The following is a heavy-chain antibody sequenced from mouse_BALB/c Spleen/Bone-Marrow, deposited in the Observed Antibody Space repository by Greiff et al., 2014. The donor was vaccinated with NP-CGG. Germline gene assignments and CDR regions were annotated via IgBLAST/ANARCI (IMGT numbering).Heavy chain of an antibody. V-gene: IGHV1-14*01. Sequence: EVQLQQSGPELVKPGASVKMSCKASGYTFTGYVMHWVKQKPGQGLEWIGYINPYSDGTKYNEKFNGKATLTSDKSSSTAYMELSSLTSEDSAVYYCAREGGLRRGDYYVMDYWGQGTSVTVSS. J-gene: IGHJ4*01. D-gene: IGHD2-4*01. CDR2: INPYSDGT. CDR3: AREGGLRRGDYYVMDY. CDR1: GYTFTGYV.